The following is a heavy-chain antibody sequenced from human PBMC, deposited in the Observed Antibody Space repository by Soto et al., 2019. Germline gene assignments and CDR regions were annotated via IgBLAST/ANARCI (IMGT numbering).Heavy chain of an antibody. V-gene: IGHV3-23*01. J-gene: IGHJ4*02. D-gene: IGHD1-1*01. CDR2: ISGGGGST. CDR1: GFTFNNFG. CDR3: ARGGVGPTLALDY. Sequence: PGGSLRLSCAASGFTFNNFGMNWVRQAPGKGLECVSAISGGGGSTSYADSVKGRFTVSRDNSKNTLYLQMNSLRAEDTAVYYCARGGVGPTLALDYWGQGTLVTVSS.